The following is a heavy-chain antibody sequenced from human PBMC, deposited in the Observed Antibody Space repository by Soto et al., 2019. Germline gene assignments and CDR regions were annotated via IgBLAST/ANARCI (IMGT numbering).Heavy chain of an antibody. V-gene: IGHV5-51*01. CDR2: IYPGDSDT. CDR3: ARQLEAYCGGDCYSPYYYGMDV. Sequence: PGEPLKISCKGSGYSFTSYWIGWVRQMPGKGLEWMGIIYPGDSDTRYSPSFQGQVTISADKSISTAYLQWSSLKASDAAMYYCARQLEAYCGGDCYSPYYYGMDVWGQGTTVTVSS. CDR1: GYSFTSYW. J-gene: IGHJ6*02. D-gene: IGHD2-21*02.